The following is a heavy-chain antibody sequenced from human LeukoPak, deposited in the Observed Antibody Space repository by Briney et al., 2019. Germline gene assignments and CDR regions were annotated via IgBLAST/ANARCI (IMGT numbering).Heavy chain of an antibody. D-gene: IGHD3-22*01. Sequence: SVKVSCKASGGTFSSYAISWVRQAPGQGLEWMGGITPIFGTANYAQKFQGRVMITADESTSTAYMELSSLRSEDTAVYYCARGKESGTYYYDSSGYYPLGYWGQGTLVTVSS. CDR1: GGTFSSYA. CDR3: ARGKESGTYYYDSSGYYPLGY. V-gene: IGHV1-69*13. J-gene: IGHJ4*02. CDR2: ITPIFGTA.